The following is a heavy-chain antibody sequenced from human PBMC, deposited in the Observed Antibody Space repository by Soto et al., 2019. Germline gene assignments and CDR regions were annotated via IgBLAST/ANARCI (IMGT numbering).Heavy chain of an antibody. J-gene: IGHJ6*02. Sequence: QVQLVQSGAEVKKPGSSVKVSCKASGGTFSRYSITWVRQAPGHGLEWIGRIIPIFGIPTYAQKFQGRVTITADEPTSTDYMELSSLRSDDTAVYYCAREDRDRETGLVPAAIDGMDVWGQGTTVTVSS. CDR1: GGTFSRYS. CDR2: IIPIFGIP. CDR3: AREDRDRETGLVPAAIDGMDV. D-gene: IGHD2-2*01. V-gene: IGHV1-69*08.